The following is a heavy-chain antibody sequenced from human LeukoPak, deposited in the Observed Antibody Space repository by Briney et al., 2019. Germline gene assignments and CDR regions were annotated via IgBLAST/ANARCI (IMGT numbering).Heavy chain of an antibody. V-gene: IGHV1-69*05. D-gene: IGHD2-15*01. Sequence: SVKVSCKASGGTFSSYAISWVRHAPAQGLEWMGRIIPIFGTANYSQKFQGRVTTTTDESTSTAYMELSSLRSEGTAVYYCARDETYCSGGSCYSGGAFDIWGQGTMVTVSS. CDR3: ARDETYCSGGSCYSGGAFDI. CDR1: GGTFSSYA. CDR2: IIPIFGTA. J-gene: IGHJ3*02.